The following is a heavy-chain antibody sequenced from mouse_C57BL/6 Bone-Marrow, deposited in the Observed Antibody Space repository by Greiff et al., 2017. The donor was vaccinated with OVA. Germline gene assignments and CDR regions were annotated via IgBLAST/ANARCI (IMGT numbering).Heavy chain of an antibody. CDR2: INPSNGGT. V-gene: IGHV1-53*01. CDR3: ARWYYYGSSYAAWFAY. Sequence: QVHVKQPGTELVKPGASVKLSCKASGYTFTSYWMHWVKQRPGQGLEWIGNINPSNGGTNYNEKFKSKATLTVDKSSSTAYMQLSSLTSEDSAVYYCARWYYYGSSYAAWFAYWGQGTLVTVSA. D-gene: IGHD1-1*01. J-gene: IGHJ3*01. CDR1: GYTFTSYW.